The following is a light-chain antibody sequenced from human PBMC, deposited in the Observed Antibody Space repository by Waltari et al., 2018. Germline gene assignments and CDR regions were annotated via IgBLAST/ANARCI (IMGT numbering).Light chain of an antibody. CDR2: EGS. V-gene: IGLV2-23*01. J-gene: IGLJ2*01. Sequence: QSALAQPASVSGSPGQSITISCTGTSSAVGTYNLVSWYQQHPGRAHKVLIYEGSERPSGVSSRFSGSKSGNTASLTISGLQAEDEADYYCCSYAGSSTVVFGGGTRLTVL. CDR1: SSAVGTYNL. CDR3: CSYAGSSTVV.